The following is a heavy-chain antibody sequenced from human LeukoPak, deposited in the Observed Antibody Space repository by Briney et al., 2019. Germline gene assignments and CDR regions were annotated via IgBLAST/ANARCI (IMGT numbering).Heavy chain of an antibody. J-gene: IGHJ6*03. D-gene: IGHD2-2*01. V-gene: IGHV4-34*01. Sequence: PSETLSLTCAVYGGSFSGYYWSWIRQPPGEGLEWIGEINHSGSTNYNPSLKSRVTISVDTSKNQFSLKLSSVTAADTAVYYCARALPEVYSSKGRGYYYYYYMDVWGKGTTVTVSS. CDR2: INHSGST. CDR3: ARALPEVYSSKGRGYYYYYYMDV. CDR1: GGSFSGYY.